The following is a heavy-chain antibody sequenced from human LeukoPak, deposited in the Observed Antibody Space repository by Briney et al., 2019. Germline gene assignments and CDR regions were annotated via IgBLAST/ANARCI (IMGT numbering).Heavy chain of an antibody. J-gene: IGHJ4*02. Sequence: GGSLRLSCAASGFTFSSYEMNWVRQAPGKGLEWVSYISSSGSTIYYADSVKGRFTISRDNAKNSLYLQMNSLRAEDTAVYYCAILWFGERPDYWGQGTLVTVSS. CDR2: ISSSGSTI. D-gene: IGHD3-10*01. V-gene: IGHV3-48*03. CDR3: AILWFGERPDY. CDR1: GFTFSSYE.